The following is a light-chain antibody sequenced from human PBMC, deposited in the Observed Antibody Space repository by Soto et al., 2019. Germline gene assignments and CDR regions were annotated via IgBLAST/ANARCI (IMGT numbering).Light chain of an antibody. Sequence: QSVLTQSPSASASLGASVKLTCTLSSGHSRYAIAWHQQQPEKGPRYLMNLNSDGSHSKGDGIPDRFSGSSSGAERYLTISSLQSEDEADYYCQTWGTGIQVFGGGTKVTVL. CDR2: LNSDGSH. V-gene: IGLV4-69*01. CDR1: SGHSRYA. J-gene: IGLJ2*01. CDR3: QTWGTGIQV.